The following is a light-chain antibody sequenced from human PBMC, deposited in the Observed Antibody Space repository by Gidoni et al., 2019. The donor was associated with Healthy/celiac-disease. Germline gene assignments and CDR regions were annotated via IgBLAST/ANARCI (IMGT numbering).Light chain of an antibody. CDR2: GAS. J-gene: IGKJ1*01. CDR3: QQYNNWLWT. Sequence: EIGMTPSPATRSVSPGERATLSCSASQSVSSNLAWYQQKPGQAPRLLIYGASTRATGIPARFSGSGSGTEFTLTISSLQSEDFAVYYCQQYNNWLWTFGQGTKVEIK. V-gene: IGKV3-15*01. CDR1: QSVSSN.